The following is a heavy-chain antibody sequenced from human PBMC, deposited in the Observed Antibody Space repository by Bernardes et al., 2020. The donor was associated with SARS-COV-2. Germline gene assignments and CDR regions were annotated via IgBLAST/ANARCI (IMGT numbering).Heavy chain of an antibody. J-gene: IGHJ4*02. CDR3: AREGSNYPLTHFDY. V-gene: IGHV3-48*02. Sequence: GGSLRLSCAASGFTFSSSNINWVRQAPGKGLEWVSYITPSSSTVSYADSVKGRFTISRDNAKNSLYLQMNSLRDEDTAVYYCAREGSNYPLTHFDYWGQGTLVTVSS. D-gene: IGHD4-4*01. CDR1: GFTFSSSN. CDR2: ITPSSSTV.